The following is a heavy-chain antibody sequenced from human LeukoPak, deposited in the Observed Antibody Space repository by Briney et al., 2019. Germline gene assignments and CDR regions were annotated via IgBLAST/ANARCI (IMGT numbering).Heavy chain of an antibody. CDR2: IYYSGST. CDR1: GGSISSYY. Sequence: PSETLSLTCTVSGGSISSYYWSWIRQPPGKGLEWIGYIYYSGSTNYNPSLKSRVTISVDTSKNQFSLKLSSVTAADTAVYYCARLASSTLYYYYYYMDVWGKGTTVTVSS. D-gene: IGHD6-6*01. CDR3: ARLASSTLYYYYYYMDV. V-gene: IGHV4-59*08. J-gene: IGHJ6*03.